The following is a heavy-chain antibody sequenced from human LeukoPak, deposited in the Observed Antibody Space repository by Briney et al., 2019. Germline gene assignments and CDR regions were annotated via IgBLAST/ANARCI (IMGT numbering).Heavy chain of an antibody. V-gene: IGHV4-59*01. Sequence: SETLSLTCTVSGGSISSYYWSWIRPPPGKGLEWIEYIYYSGSTNYNPSLKSRVTISVDTSKNQFSLKLSSVTAADTAVYYCARGGSSSWDYYYYYMDVWGKGTTVTISS. CDR1: GGSISSYY. CDR3: ARGGSSSWDYYYYYMDV. CDR2: IYYSGST. D-gene: IGHD6-13*01. J-gene: IGHJ6*03.